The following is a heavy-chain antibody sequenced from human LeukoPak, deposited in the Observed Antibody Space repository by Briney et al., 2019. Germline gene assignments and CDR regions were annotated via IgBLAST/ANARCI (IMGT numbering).Heavy chain of an antibody. CDR2: ISYDGSNK. J-gene: IGHJ4*02. V-gene: IGHV3-30*04. D-gene: IGHD3-22*01. CDR3: ARGNYYYDSSGYYEKLFDY. Sequence: GGSLRLSCAASGFTFSSYAMHWVRQAPGKGLEWVAVISYDGSNKYYADSVKGRFTISRDNSKNTLYLQMNSLRSDDTAVYYCARGNYYYDSSGYYEKLFDYWGQGTLVTVSS. CDR1: GFTFSSYA.